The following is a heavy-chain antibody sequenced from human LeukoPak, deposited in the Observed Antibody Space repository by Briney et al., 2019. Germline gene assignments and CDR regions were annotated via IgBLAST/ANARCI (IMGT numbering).Heavy chain of an antibody. V-gene: IGHV3-23*01. Sequence: GGSLRLSCAASGFTFSNYVMSWVRQAPGKGLEWVSGISGGGGDTYYADSVQGRFTISRDNSKNTLYLQMNGLRAEDTAVYYCATTREERGDSPDYFNYWGQGTLVTVSS. D-gene: IGHD4-17*01. CDR1: GFTFSNYV. CDR3: ATTREERGDSPDYFNY. J-gene: IGHJ4*02. CDR2: ISGGGGDT.